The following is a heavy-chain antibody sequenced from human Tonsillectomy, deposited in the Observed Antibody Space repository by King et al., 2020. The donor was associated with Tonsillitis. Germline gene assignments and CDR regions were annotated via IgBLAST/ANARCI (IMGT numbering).Heavy chain of an antibody. CDR3: ARHHSGYEPDYFDY. CDR2: IYYSGST. J-gene: IGHJ4*02. CDR1: GGSISSSSYY. V-gene: IGHV4-39*01. Sequence: QLQESGPGLVKPSETLSLTCTVSGGSISSSSYYWGWIRQPPGKGLEWIGSIYYSGSTYYNPSLKSRVTISVDTSKNQFPLKLSSVTAADTAVYYCARHHSGYEPDYFDYWGQGTLVTVSS. D-gene: IGHD5-12*01.